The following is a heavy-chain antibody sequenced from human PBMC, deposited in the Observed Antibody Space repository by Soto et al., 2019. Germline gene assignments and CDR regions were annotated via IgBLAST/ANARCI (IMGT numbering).Heavy chain of an antibody. J-gene: IGHJ5*02. D-gene: IGHD3-10*01. Sequence: QVQLQESGPGLVKPSETLSLTCTVSGGSISSYYWSWIRQPPGKGLEWIGYIYYSGSTNYNPSLNSRVTISVATSKNQFSLKLSSVTAADTAVYYCARESPMLRGGLNWFDPWGQGTLVTVSS. CDR3: ARESPMLRGGLNWFDP. V-gene: IGHV4-59*01. CDR1: GGSISSYY. CDR2: IYYSGST.